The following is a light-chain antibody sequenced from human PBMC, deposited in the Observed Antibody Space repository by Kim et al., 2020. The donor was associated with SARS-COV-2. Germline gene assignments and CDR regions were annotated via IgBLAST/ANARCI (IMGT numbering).Light chain of an antibody. CDR2: RNN. CDR1: SANIGSNH. J-gene: IGLJ3*02. V-gene: IGLV1-47*01. Sequence: ELTQPPSASGTPGQRVTISCSGGSANIGSNHVYWYQHLPGTAPKRLIYRNNQRPSGVPDRFSGSKSGTSASLAISGLRSEDEADYYCAAWDDSLSHWV. CDR3: AAWDDSLSHWV.